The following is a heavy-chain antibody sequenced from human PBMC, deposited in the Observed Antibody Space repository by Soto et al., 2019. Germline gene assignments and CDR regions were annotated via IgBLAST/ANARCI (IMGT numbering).Heavy chain of an antibody. D-gene: IGHD3-16*01. Sequence: EVYLVESGGGLIQPGGSLRLSCVGSGFTFSNHWMNWVRQAPGQGLEWVANIKADGSEKYYVDSVKGRFTISRDNAKNSLYLQMTSLRAEDTAVYYCARARGVDYWGQGTQVTVSS. J-gene: IGHJ4*02. V-gene: IGHV3-7*03. CDR1: GFTFSNHW. CDR3: ARARGVDY. CDR2: IKADGSEK.